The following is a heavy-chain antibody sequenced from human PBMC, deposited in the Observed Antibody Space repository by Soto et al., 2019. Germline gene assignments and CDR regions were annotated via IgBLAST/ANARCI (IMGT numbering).Heavy chain of an antibody. CDR1: GYTLTELS. Sequence: ASVKVSCKVSGYTLTELSMHWVRQAPGKGLEWMGGFDPEDGETIYAQKFQGRVTMTEDTSTDTAYMELSSLRSEDTAVYYCATRAAYDFWSGYYTWFDPWGQGTLVTVSS. J-gene: IGHJ5*02. V-gene: IGHV1-24*01. D-gene: IGHD3-3*01. CDR3: ATRAAYDFWSGYYTWFDP. CDR2: FDPEDGET.